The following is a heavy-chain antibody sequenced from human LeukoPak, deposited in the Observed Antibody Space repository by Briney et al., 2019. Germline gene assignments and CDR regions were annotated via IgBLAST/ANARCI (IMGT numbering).Heavy chain of an antibody. Sequence: SETLSLTCTVSGGSISSYYWSWIRQPPGKGLEWIGYIYYSGSTNYNPSLKSRVTISIDTSKNQFSLKLTSVTAAHTAVYYCARQAVYFGSGGYDYWGQGTLVTVSS. CDR3: ARQAVYFGSGGYDY. D-gene: IGHD3-10*01. CDR2: IYYSGST. J-gene: IGHJ4*02. V-gene: IGHV4-59*01. CDR1: GGSISSYY.